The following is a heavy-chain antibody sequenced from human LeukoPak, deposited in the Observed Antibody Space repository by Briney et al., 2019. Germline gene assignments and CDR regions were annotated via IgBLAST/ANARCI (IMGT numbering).Heavy chain of an antibody. Sequence: ASVKVSCKASGGTFSSYAISWVRQAPGQGLEWMGRIIPILGIANYAQKFQGRVTITADKSTSTAYMELSSLRSEDTAVYYCANPTGAPNPNRDYWGQGTLVTVSS. D-gene: IGHD3-10*01. V-gene: IGHV1-69*04. J-gene: IGHJ4*02. CDR1: GGTFSSYA. CDR2: IIPILGIA. CDR3: ANPTGAPNPNRDY.